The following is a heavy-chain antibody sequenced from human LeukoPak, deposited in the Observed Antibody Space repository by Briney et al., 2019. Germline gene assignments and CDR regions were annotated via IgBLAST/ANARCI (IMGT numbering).Heavy chain of an antibody. CDR1: GFTFSSYG. CDR3: TRSLELRVRYYYYYMDV. V-gene: IGHV3-49*04. CDR2: IRSKAYGGTT. J-gene: IGHJ6*03. Sequence: GGSLRLSCAASGFTFSSYGMSWVRQAPGKGLEWGGFIRSKAYGGTTEYAASVKGRFTISRDDSKSIAYLQMNSLKTEDTAVYYCTRSLELRVRYYYYYMDVWGKGTTVTVSS. D-gene: IGHD1-7*01.